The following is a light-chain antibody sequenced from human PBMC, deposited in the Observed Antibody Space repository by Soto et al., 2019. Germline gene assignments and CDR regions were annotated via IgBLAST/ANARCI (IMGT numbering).Light chain of an antibody. J-gene: IGKJ5*01. Sequence: IVFTQSPGTLSLSPGQRATLSCRASQSVSSYLACYQQKPGQAPRLLIYGASTRATGIPARFSGSGSGTDFSLTISSLEAEDVAVYYCQQRSQWPPMTFGQGTRLEIK. V-gene: IGKV3-11*01. CDR3: QQRSQWPPMT. CDR1: QSVSSY. CDR2: GAS.